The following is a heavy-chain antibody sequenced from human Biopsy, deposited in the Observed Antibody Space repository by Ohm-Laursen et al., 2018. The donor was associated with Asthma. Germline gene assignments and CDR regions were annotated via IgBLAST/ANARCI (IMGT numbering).Heavy chain of an antibody. V-gene: IGHV1-69*10. CDR2: IMPPFGLT. D-gene: IGHD5/OR15-5a*01. CDR1: EDTFSSYV. Sequence: VASVKVSCKASEDTFSSYVISWVRQAPGQGLEWMGGIMPPFGLTNYAQRFQDRLTISADKSTRTAYMELRRLRSEDSAVYYCARDHCSALWAGVSTDNCYFDYWGQGTLLTVSS. J-gene: IGHJ4*02. CDR3: ARDHCSALWAGVSTDNCYFDY.